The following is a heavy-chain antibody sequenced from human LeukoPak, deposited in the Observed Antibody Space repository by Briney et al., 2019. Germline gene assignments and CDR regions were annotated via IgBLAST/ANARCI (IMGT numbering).Heavy chain of an antibody. Sequence: SETLSLTCAVYGGSFSGYYWSWIRQPPGKGLEWIGEINHSGSTNYNASLKSRVTISVDTSKNQFSLKLSSVTAADTAVYYCAREIAAVGAVSWLDPWGQGTLVTVSS. V-gene: IGHV4-34*01. D-gene: IGHD6-13*01. J-gene: IGHJ5*02. CDR1: GGSFSGYY. CDR3: AREIAAVGAVSWLDP. CDR2: INHSGST.